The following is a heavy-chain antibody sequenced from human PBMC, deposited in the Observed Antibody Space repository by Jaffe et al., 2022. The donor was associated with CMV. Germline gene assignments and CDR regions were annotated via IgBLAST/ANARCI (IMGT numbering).Heavy chain of an antibody. V-gene: IGHV5-10-1*03. Sequence: EVQLVQSGAEVKKPGESLRISCKGSGYSFTSYWISWVRQMPGKGLEWMGRIDPSDSYTNYSPSFQGHVTISADKSISTAYLQWSSLKASDTAMYYCARQGADSSGYRGDFQHWGQGTLVTVSS. D-gene: IGHD3-22*01. CDR2: IDPSDSYT. J-gene: IGHJ1*01. CDR3: ARQGADSSGYRGDFQH. CDR1: GYSFTSYW.